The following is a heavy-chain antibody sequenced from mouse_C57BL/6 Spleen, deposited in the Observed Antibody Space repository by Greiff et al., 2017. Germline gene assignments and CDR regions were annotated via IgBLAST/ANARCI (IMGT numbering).Heavy chain of an antibody. CDR1: GYPFTGYW. CDR2: ILPGSGST. Sequence: VQLQQSGAELMKPGASVKLSCKATGYPFTGYWIEWVKQRPGHGLEWVGEILPGSGSTYYNEKFKGKATFTADTSSNTAYMQLSSLTTEDSAIYYCARDPGGDYYAMDYWGQGTSVTVSS. J-gene: IGHJ4*01. CDR3: ARDPGGDYYAMDY. V-gene: IGHV1-9*01.